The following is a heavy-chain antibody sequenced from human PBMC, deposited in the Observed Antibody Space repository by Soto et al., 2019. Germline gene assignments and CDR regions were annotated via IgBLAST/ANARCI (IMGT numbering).Heavy chain of an antibody. CDR2: IRSSGGGT. Sequence: GGSLRLSCAASGFTFSNYAMSWVRQAPGKGLEWVSAIRSSGGGTYYADSVKGRFTISRDNSKNTLYLQMNSLRAEDTAEYYCAKGGSSWYKAHEGEYWGQGTLVTVSS. CDR3: AKGGSSWYKAHEGEY. J-gene: IGHJ4*02. CDR1: GFTFSNYA. D-gene: IGHD6-13*01. V-gene: IGHV3-23*01.